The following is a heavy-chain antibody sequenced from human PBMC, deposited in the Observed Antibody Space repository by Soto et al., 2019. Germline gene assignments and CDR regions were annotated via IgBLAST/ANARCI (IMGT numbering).Heavy chain of an antibody. CDR2: INPNSGGT. CDR3: ASSRWSGPTMGAFDI. Sequence: ASVKVSCKSSGYTFTGCYIHWVRQAPGQGLEWMGWINPNSGGTNYAQKFQGRVTMTRDTSISTAYMELSRLRSDDTAVYYCASSRWSGPTMGAFDIWGQGTMVTVSS. V-gene: IGHV1-2*02. D-gene: IGHD3-3*01. CDR1: GYTFTGCY. J-gene: IGHJ3*02.